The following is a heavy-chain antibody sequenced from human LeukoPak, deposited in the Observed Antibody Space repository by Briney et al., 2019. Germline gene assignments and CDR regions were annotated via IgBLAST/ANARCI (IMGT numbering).Heavy chain of an antibody. CDR2: INPNSGGT. CDR3: ARGQQLGGWLDP. Sequence: ASVKVSCKASGYTFTNNGITWVRQAPGQGLEWMGRINPNSGGTNYAQKFQGRVTMTRDTSISTAYMELSRLRSDDTAVYYCARGQQLGGWLDPWGQGTLVTVSS. D-gene: IGHD6-13*01. CDR1: GYTFTNNG. V-gene: IGHV1-2*06. J-gene: IGHJ5*02.